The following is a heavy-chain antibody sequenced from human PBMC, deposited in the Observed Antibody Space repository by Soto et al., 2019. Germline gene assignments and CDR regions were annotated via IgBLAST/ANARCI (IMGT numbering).Heavy chain of an antibody. Sequence: QITLKESGPTLVKPTQTLTLTCTFSGFSLSTSGVGVGWIRQPPGKALEWLVLIYWDDDKRFSPSLKSRLTITKDTSKNQVVLTMTNMDPVATATYYCAHTGDSSGYHDAFDIWGQGTMVTVS. CDR3: AHTGDSSGYHDAFDI. V-gene: IGHV2-5*02. CDR2: IYWDDDK. J-gene: IGHJ3*02. D-gene: IGHD3-22*01. CDR1: GFSLSTSGVG.